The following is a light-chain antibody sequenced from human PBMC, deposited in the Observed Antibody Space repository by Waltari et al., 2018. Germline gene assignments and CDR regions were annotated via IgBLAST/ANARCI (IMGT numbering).Light chain of an antibody. Sequence: EIVLTQSPVALSLSPGEGATLSCRASQSISRSLAWYQQKPGQAPRLLIYDASNRAPGVPVRFRGSGSGTDFALTISSLEPEDFASYYCQQRGNWPPYTFGQGTKLEIK. V-gene: IGKV3-11*01. J-gene: IGKJ2*01. CDR2: DAS. CDR1: QSISRS. CDR3: QQRGNWPPYT.